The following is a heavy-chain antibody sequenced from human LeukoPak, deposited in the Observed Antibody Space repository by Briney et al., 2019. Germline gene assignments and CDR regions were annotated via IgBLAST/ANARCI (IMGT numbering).Heavy chain of an antibody. V-gene: IGHV4-4*07. D-gene: IGHD4-17*01. Sequence: SETLSLTCTVSGGSITSYYWSWIRQSAGKGLEWIGRVYTSGSTKYNLSLKSRVTMSEDTSKNQFSLKLSSVTAADTAVYYCARDRGDYAWFDPWGQGTLVTVFS. CDR2: VYTSGST. CDR1: GGSITSYY. CDR3: ARDRGDYAWFDP. J-gene: IGHJ5*02.